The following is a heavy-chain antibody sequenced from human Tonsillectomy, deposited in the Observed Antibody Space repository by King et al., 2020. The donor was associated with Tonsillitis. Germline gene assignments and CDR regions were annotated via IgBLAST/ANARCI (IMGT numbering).Heavy chain of an antibody. Sequence: QLQESAPGLLKPSETLSPTCTAPSGSISSIHYFWAGTRHPPGKGREWIVSIYISGTPYYNPSRAPRVTISEDTSKNQFSLRLTSVTAADTAVYYCAISGGTDSYRAGAFEIWGQGTMVTVSS. V-gene: IGHV4-39*07. J-gene: IGHJ3*02. CDR2: IYISGTP. CDR1: SGSISSIHYF. D-gene: IGHD2-21*01. CDR3: AISGGTDSYRAGAFEI.